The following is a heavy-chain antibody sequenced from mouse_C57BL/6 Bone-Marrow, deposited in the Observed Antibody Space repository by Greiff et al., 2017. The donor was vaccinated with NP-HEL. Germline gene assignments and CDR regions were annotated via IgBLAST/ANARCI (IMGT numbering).Heavy chain of an antibody. Sequence: EVMLVESGGGLVQPGGSLKLSCAASGFTFSDYYMYWVRQTPEKRLEWVAYISNGGGSTYYPDTVKGRFTISRDNAKNTLYLQMSRLKSEDTAMYYCARQGTVVATNWYFDVWGTGTTVTVSS. D-gene: IGHD1-1*01. V-gene: IGHV5-12*01. CDR3: ARQGTVVATNWYFDV. J-gene: IGHJ1*03. CDR1: GFTFSDYY. CDR2: ISNGGGST.